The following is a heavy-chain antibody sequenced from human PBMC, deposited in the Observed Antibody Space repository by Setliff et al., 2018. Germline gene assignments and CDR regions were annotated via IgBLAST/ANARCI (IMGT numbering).Heavy chain of an antibody. CDR3: VRDWASGDDH. J-gene: IGHJ4*02. Sequence: GSLRLSCAASGFTFSSNWMSWVRQVPGKGLEWVANIHQDGSERHYVDSVKGRFTISRDNAKNSLFLQMNILEVEDTAVYYCVRDWASGDDHWGRGTLVTVSS. D-gene: IGHD3-10*01. V-gene: IGHV3-7*01. CDR1: GFTFSSNW. CDR2: IHQDGSER.